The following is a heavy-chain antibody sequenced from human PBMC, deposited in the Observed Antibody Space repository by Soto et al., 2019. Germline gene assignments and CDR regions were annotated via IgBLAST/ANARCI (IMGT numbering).Heavy chain of an antibody. CDR2: INPNSGGT. Sequence: ASVKVSCKASGYTFTCCYMHWVRQAPGQGLEWMGWINPNSGGTNYAQKFQGRVTMTRDTSISTAYMELSRLRSDDTAVYYCARGTRELDAFDIWGQGTMVTVSS. D-gene: IGHD2-15*01. CDR3: ARGTRELDAFDI. J-gene: IGHJ3*02. CDR1: GYTFTCCY. V-gene: IGHV1-2*02.